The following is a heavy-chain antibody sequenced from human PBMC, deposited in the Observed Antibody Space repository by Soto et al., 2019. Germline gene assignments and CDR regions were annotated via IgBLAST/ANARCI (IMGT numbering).Heavy chain of an antibody. D-gene: IGHD2-15*01. CDR1: GYTFTTYY. J-gene: IGHJ4*02. Sequence: QVQLVQSGAEVKKPGASVTVSCKASGYTFTTYYIHWVRLAPGQGLEWMGIINPRSGGTAYSQKFQGRVTMTRDTSTNTVYMELGELQSEDTAVYYCSRPASADAPKSCFGAGCSSEFDFWGQGTLVTVSS. CDR2: INPRSGGT. CDR3: SRPASADAPKSCFGAGCSSEFDF. V-gene: IGHV1-46*03.